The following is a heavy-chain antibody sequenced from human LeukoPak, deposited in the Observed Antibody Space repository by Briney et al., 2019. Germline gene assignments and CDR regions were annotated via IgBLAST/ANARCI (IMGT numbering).Heavy chain of an antibody. CDR1: GFPVSNNY. V-gene: IGHV3-53*01. CDR2: IHSGGAT. D-gene: IGHD4-17*01. Sequence: PGGSLRLSCAASGFPVSNNYMSWVRQAPGKGLEWVSVIHSGGATYYADSVKGRFTISRDNSKNTLYLQMNSLRAEDTAVYYCARDRGTTVPYYFDYWGQGTLVTVSS. J-gene: IGHJ4*02. CDR3: ARDRGTTVPYYFDY.